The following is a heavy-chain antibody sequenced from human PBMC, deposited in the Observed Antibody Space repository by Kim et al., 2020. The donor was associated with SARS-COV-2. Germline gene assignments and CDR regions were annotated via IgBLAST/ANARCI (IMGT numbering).Heavy chain of an antibody. Sequence: ASVKVSCKASGYTFTTYDINWVRQAPGQGLEWTGWVRPSTGDTGYGQKFQGRVSMTRDTSINTVYLELRSLRSDDTAVYYCARVSVGGFDPWGQGTLVTVSS. V-gene: IGHV1-8*01. J-gene: IGHJ5*02. CDR3: ARVSVGGFDP. CDR2: VRPSTGDT. CDR1: GYTFTTYD. D-gene: IGHD1-26*01.